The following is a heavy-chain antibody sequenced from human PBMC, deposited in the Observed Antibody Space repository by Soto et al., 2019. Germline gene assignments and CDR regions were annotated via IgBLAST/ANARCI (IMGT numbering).Heavy chain of an antibody. Sequence: QITLKESGPTLVRPAHTLTLTCDFSGVSLSTYHMGVAWIRQPPGKALEWLALIYWDEYKRYSPSLKDRLAISKDTCRHQVVLTITNIDPGESATSFCAHACDYARLTFDPWGAGTLVTVSS. CDR2: IYWDEYK. J-gene: IGHJ5*02. D-gene: IGHD4-17*01. CDR1: GVSLSTYHMG. V-gene: IGHV2-5*02. CDR3: AHACDYARLTFDP.